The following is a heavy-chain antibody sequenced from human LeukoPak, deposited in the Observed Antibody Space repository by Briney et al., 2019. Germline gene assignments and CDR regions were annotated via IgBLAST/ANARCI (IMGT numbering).Heavy chain of an antibody. J-gene: IGHJ4*02. V-gene: IGHV4-39*01. D-gene: IGHD3-3*01. CDR3: ARRNYDFWSGYYYFDY. CDR2: IYYSGNT. Sequence: SETLSLTCTVSGGSISSSSYYWGWIRQPPGKGLEWIGSIYYSGNTYYNPSLKSRVTISVDTSKNQFSLKLSSVTAADTAVYYCARRNYDFWSGYYYFDYWGQGTLVTVSS. CDR1: GGSISSSSYY.